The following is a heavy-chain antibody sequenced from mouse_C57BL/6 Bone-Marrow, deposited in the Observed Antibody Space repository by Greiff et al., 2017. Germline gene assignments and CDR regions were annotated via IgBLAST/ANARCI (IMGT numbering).Heavy chain of an antibody. J-gene: IGHJ3*01. CDR1: GYTFTDYY. Sequence: QVQLQQSGPELVKPGASVKISCKASGYTFTDYYINWVKQRPGQGLEWIGWIFPGSGSTYYNEKFKGKATLTVDKSSNTAYMLLSSLTSEDSAVYFCARSGYYGSTAWFAYWGQGTLVTVSA. V-gene: IGHV1-75*01. CDR3: ARSGYYGSTAWFAY. D-gene: IGHD1-1*01. CDR2: IFPGSGST.